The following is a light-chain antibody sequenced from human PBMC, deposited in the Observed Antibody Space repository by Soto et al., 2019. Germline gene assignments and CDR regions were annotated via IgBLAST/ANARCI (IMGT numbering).Light chain of an antibody. Sequence: EVVLTQSPATLSLSPGERATLSCRASQSVFNYLAWYQQKPGQAPRLLIDDASNRATDIPARFSGSGSGTDFTLTISSLEPEDFAVYYCQQRRNWPLTFGGGTKVDSK. V-gene: IGKV3-11*01. J-gene: IGKJ4*01. CDR2: DAS. CDR1: QSVFNY. CDR3: QQRRNWPLT.